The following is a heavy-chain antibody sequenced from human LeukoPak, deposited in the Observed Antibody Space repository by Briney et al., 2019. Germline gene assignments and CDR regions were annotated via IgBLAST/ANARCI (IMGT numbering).Heavy chain of an antibody. Sequence: GGSLRLSCAASGFTFSSYAMHWVRQAPGKGLEWGAVISYDGSNKYYADSVKGRFTISRDNSKNTLYLQMNSLRAEDTAVYYCARVQGYCSGGSCHHWGQGTLVTVSS. CDR2: ISYDGSNK. D-gene: IGHD2-15*01. CDR1: GFTFSSYA. J-gene: IGHJ5*02. V-gene: IGHV3-30-3*01. CDR3: ARVQGYCSGGSCHH.